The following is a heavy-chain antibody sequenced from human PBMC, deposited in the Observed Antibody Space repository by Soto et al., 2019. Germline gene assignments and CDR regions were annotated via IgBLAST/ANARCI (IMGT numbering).Heavy chain of an antibody. V-gene: IGHV1-69*13. CDR3: ARGILLWFGESYDAFDI. CDR1: GGTFSSYA. CDR2: IIPIVGTA. Sequence: SVKVSCKASGGTFSSYAISRVRQAPVQGLEWMGGIIPIVGTANYAQKFQGRVTITADESTSTAYMALSSLRSEDTAVYYCARGILLWFGESYDAFDIWGQGTMVTFSS. J-gene: IGHJ3*02. D-gene: IGHD3-10*01.